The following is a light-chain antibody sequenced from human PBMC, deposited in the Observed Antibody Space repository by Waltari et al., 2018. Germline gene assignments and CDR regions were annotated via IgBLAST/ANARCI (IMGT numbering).Light chain of an antibody. V-gene: IGKV1-39*01. CDR1: QTISKY. CDR2: EAS. CDR3: QQSYSTPFT. Sequence: DIQMTQSPSSLSPSVGDRVTITCRASQTISKYLNWYQQKPGKAPKSLIYEASNLKDGVPSRFSGSGYATEFTLTISSLQSDDFATYFCQQSYSTPFTFGEGTKVEI. J-gene: IGKJ4*01.